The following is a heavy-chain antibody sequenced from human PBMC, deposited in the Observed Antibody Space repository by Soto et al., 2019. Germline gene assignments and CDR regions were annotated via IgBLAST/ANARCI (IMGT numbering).Heavy chain of an antibody. CDR3: VGGQYYFDY. J-gene: IGHJ4*02. Sequence: QVQLVESGGGVVQPGRSLRLSCAASGFPFTTYGMHWVREGPGKGLEWVAVISYDGSNTYYADSVKGRFTISRDNSKNTLELPKNSLEPEGKALYYCVGGQYYFDYRGQGTLVTVSS. CDR2: ISYDGSNT. D-gene: IGHD3-10*01. CDR1: GFPFTTYG. V-gene: IGHV3-30*03.